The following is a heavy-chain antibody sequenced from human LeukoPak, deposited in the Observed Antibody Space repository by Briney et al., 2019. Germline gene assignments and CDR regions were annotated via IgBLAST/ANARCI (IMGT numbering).Heavy chain of an antibody. CDR1: GFTFSSFG. J-gene: IGHJ4*02. CDR2: ISSTGGTA. D-gene: IGHD1-26*01. CDR3: AKEKWDHSGTFDY. V-gene: IGHV3-23*01. Sequence: GGTLRLSCAASGFTFSSFGMSWVRQAPGKGLEWVSAISSTGGTAYYADSVKGRFTISRDNSKNTLYLQMNSLRAEDTAIYYCAKEKWDHSGTFDYWGQGTLVTVSS.